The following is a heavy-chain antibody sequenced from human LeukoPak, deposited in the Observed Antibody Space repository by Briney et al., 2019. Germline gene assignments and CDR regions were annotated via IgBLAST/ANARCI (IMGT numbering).Heavy chain of an antibody. CDR3: ARDWSLTGYYSVGGKENWFDP. D-gene: IGHD3-9*01. V-gene: IGHV4-61*02. CDR1: GGSISSGSYY. Sequence: SETLSLTCTVSGGSISSGSYYWSWIRQPAGKGLEWIGRIYTSGSTNYNPSLKSRVTISVDTSKNQFSLKLSSVTAADTAVYYCARDWSLTGYYSVGGKENWFDPWGQGTLVTVSS. J-gene: IGHJ5*02. CDR2: IYTSGST.